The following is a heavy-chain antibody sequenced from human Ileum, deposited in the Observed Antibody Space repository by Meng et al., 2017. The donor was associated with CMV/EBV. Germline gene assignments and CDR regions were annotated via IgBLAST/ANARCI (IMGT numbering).Heavy chain of an antibody. D-gene: IGHD2-15*01. CDR3: ARWGSGMSPTADWFDP. V-gene: IGHV4-4*07. CDR2: IYSNGAT. Sequence: QWHLQGPGPGLVKPSEPLSLICTVSGDSMNDYFWTWIRQPAGKGLEWIGRIYSNGATNYNPSLQSRVTMSIDTSKNQFSLKVTSVTAADTAVYYCARWGSGMSPTADWFDPWGQGTLVTVSS. CDR1: GDSMNDYF. J-gene: IGHJ5*02.